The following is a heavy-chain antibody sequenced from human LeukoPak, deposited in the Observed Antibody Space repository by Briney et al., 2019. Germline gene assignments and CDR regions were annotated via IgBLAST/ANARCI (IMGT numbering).Heavy chain of an antibody. V-gene: IGHV1-18*01. Sequence: ASVKVSCKASGYTVTRYGISWVRQAPGQGLEWRGWVSAYNGNTNYAQKLQGRVTMTTDTSTNTAHMEQRSLRSDDTAVYYCATEDTGGVFDGYYYYGMDVWGQATTVTVSS. D-gene: IGHD3-16*01. CDR1: GYTVTRYG. CDR2: VSAYNGNT. CDR3: ATEDTGGVFDGYYYYGMDV. J-gene: IGHJ6*02.